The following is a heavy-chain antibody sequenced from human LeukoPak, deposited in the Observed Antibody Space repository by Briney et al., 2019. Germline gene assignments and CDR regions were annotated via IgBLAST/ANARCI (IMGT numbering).Heavy chain of an antibody. CDR2: IKSDSGRTT. Sequence: NPGGSLRLSCAAAGFTFSVAWMSWVRQAPGKGLEWVARIKSDSGRTTEYGARVRGRFTISRDDSENTVHLQMNSLKTADTALYYCIKYSSYNTYEYWGQGTLVTVSS. CDR1: GFTFSVAW. J-gene: IGHJ4*02. V-gene: IGHV3-15*01. D-gene: IGHD4-11*01. CDR3: IKYSSYNTYEY.